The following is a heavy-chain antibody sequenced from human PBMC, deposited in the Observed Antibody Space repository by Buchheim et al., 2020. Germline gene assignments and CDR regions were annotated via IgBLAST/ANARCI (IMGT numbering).Heavy chain of an antibody. J-gene: IGHJ4*02. V-gene: IGHV3-30*03. Sequence: QVQLVESGGGVVQPGRSLRLSCAASGFTFSSYGMHWVRQAPGKGLEWVAVISYDGSNKYYADSVKGRFTISRDNSKNTLYLQMNSLRAEDTAVYYCATGLLNWNYMRYFDYWGQGTL. CDR1: GFTFSSYG. CDR3: ATGLLNWNYMRYFDY. CDR2: ISYDGSNK. D-gene: IGHD1-7*01.